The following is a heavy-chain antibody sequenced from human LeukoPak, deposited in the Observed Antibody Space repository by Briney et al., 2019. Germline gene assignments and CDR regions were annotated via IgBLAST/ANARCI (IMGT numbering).Heavy chain of an antibody. CDR1: GFTFSSYE. D-gene: IGHD3-16*02. CDR3: ARIEYYDYVWGSYRPSPLRY. V-gene: IGHV3-48*03. Sequence: GGSLRLSCAASGFTFSSYEMNWVRQAPGKGLEWVSYISSSGSTIYYADSVKGRFTISRDNAKNSLYLQMNSLRAEDTAVYYCARIEYYDYVWGSYRPSPLRYWGQGTLVTVSS. J-gene: IGHJ4*02. CDR2: ISSSGSTI.